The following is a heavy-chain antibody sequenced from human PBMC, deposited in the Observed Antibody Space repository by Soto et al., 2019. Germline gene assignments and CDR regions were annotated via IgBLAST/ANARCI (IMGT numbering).Heavy chain of an antibody. CDR1: GGTFSSYA. D-gene: IGHD2-8*01. Sequence: ASVKVSCKASGGTFSSYAISWVRQAPGQGLEWLGRINPKSGGTSTAQKFQGWVTMTRDRSISTVYMELTRLRSDDTAAYFCARGHSTDCSNGVCSFFYNHEMDVWGQGTTVTVSS. CDR2: INPKSGGT. J-gene: IGHJ6*02. V-gene: IGHV1-2*04. CDR3: ARGHSTDCSNGVCSFFYNHEMDV.